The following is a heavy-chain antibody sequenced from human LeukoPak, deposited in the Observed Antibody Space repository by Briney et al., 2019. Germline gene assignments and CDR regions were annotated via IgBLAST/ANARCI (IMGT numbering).Heavy chain of an antibody. D-gene: IGHD3-10*01. CDR2: INHSGST. J-gene: IGHJ4*02. CDR1: GGSFSGYY. CDR3: AFRTLYGSGSSN. V-gene: IGHV4-34*01. Sequence: SETPSLTCAVYGGSFSGYYWSWIRQPPGKGLEWIGEINHSGSTNYNPSLKSRVTISVDTSKNQFSLKLSSVTAADTAVYYCAFRTLYGSGSSNWGQGTLVTVSS.